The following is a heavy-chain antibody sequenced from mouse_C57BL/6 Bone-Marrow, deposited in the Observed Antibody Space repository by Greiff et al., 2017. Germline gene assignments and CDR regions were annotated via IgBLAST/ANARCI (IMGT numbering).Heavy chain of an antibody. CDR1: GFTFSDYG. V-gene: IGHV5-17*01. Sequence: EVQVVESGGGLVKPGGSLKLSCAASGFTFSDYGMHWVRQAPEKGLEWVAYISSGSSTIYYADTVKGRFTISRDNAKNTLFLHMASLRSEDTAMYFCARKYYFDYWGQGTTLTVSS. J-gene: IGHJ2*01. CDR3: ARKYYFDY. CDR2: ISSGSSTI.